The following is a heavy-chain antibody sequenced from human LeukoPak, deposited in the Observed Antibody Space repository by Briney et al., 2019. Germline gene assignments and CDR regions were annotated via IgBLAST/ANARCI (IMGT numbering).Heavy chain of an antibody. V-gene: IGHV3-23*01. CDR2: ISGSGGGT. CDR3: AKATSTVTSIDY. CDR1: GFTFSNFA. J-gene: IGHJ4*02. Sequence: GGSLRLSCAASGFTFSNFAMSWVRQAPGKGLEWVSAISGSGGGTYYADSVKGRFAISRDNSKNTLYLPMNSLRAEDTAVYYCAKATSTVTSIDYWGQGTLVTVSS. D-gene: IGHD4-17*01.